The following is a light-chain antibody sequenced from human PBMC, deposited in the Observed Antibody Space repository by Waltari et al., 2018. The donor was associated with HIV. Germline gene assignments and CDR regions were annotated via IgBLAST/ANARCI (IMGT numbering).Light chain of an antibody. CDR3: GTWDRSLGGGV. CDR1: SPNIGTDY. J-gene: IGLJ3*02. CDR2: DND. V-gene: IGLV1-51*01. Sequence: QSVLTQPPSVSAAPGQTVAISCSVSSPNIGTDYVSWYQHVPGSAPKLLIYDNDKRPSGTPDRFSGSKSGTSATLDTTGLQTGDGADYYCGTWDRSLGGGVFGGGTKLTVL.